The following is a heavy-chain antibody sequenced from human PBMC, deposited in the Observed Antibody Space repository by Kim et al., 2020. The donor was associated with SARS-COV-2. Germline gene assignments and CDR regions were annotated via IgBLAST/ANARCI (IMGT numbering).Heavy chain of an antibody. D-gene: IGHD3-10*01. V-gene: IGHV1-46*01. J-gene: IGHJ6*02. CDR1: GYTFTSYY. Sequence: ASVKVSCKASGYTFTSYYMHWVRQAPGQGLEWMGIINPSGGSTSYAQKFQGRVTMTRDTSTSTVYMELSSLRSEDTAVYYCARDPAYGSGSYTYYYYGMDVWGQGTTVTVSS. CDR3: ARDPAYGSGSYTYYYYGMDV. CDR2: INPSGGST.